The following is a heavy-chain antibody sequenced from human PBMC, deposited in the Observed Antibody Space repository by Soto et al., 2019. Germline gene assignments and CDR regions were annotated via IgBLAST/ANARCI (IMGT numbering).Heavy chain of an antibody. CDR3: AKDVVWDADAFGT. D-gene: IGHD2-2*01. J-gene: IGHJ3*02. V-gene: IGHV3-30*18. CDR1: GFTFSSYG. CDR2: ISYDGSNK. Sequence: QVQLVESGGGVVQPGRSLRLSCAASGFTFSSYGMHWVRQAPGKGLEWVAVISYDGSNKYYSDSVKGRFTISRDNCKNTLYRQINSLRSEDTAVYSCAKDVVWDADAFGTWGQGTIVTVSS.